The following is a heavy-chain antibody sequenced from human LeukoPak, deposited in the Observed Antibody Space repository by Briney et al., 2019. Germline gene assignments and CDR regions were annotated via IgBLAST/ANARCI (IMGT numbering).Heavy chain of an antibody. J-gene: IGHJ4*02. Sequence: GGSLRLSCAASGFTFSSYAMSWFRQAPGKGLEWVGFIRSKAYGGTTEYAASVKGRFTISRDDSKSIAYLQMNSLKTEDTAVYYCTREALPSFYWGQGTLVTVSS. CDR2: IRSKAYGGTT. CDR1: GFTFSSYA. CDR3: TREALPSFY. V-gene: IGHV3-49*03.